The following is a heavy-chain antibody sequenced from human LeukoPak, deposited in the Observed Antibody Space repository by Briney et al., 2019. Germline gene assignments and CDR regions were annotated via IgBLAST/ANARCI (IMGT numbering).Heavy chain of an antibody. D-gene: IGHD6-19*01. CDR3: AKDHLPGIVVADRDY. V-gene: IGHV3-23*01. CDR1: GFTFSSYA. CDR2: ISGSGGST. Sequence: GGSLRLSCAASGFTFSSYAMSWVRQAPGKGLEWVSAISGSGGSTYYTDSVKGRFTISRDNSKNTLYLQINSLRAEDTAVYYCAKDHLPGIVVADRDYWGQGTLVTVSS. J-gene: IGHJ4*02.